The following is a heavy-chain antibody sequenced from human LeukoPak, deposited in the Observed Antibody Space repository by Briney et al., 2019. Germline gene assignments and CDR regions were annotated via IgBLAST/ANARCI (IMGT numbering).Heavy chain of an antibody. CDR3: ARERGAFDI. V-gene: IGHV4-61*02. J-gene: IGHJ3*02. D-gene: IGHD3-10*01. CDR2: IYTSGST. Sequence: SETLSLTCTVSGASISSGNYYWSWIRQPAGKGLEWIGRIYTSGSTTYNPTLQSRVTISADTSKNQFSLKLSSVTAADTAVYYCARERGAFDIWGQGTMVTVSS. CDR1: GASISSGNYY.